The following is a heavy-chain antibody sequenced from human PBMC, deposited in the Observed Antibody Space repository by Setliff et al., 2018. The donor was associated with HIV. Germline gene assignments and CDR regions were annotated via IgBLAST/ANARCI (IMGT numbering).Heavy chain of an antibody. D-gene: IGHD2-21*02. J-gene: IGHJ4*02. V-gene: IGHV4-38-2*02. CDR3: AITLVGVTTEMY. CDR2: IYHSGNT. CDR1: GYFISNGYY. Sequence: SETLSLTCSVSGYFISNGYYWGWIRQPPGKGLEWIGHIYHSGNTYYSPSLKSRVTVSVDTSKPQFSLEMSSLTAADTAVYYCAITLVGVTTEMYWGQGTLVTVSS.